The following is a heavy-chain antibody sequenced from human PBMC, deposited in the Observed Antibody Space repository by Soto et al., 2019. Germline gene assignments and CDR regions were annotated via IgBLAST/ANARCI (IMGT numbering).Heavy chain of an antibody. D-gene: IGHD3-22*01. V-gene: IGHV4-30-4*01. CDR1: GVSISSGDYY. CDR3: ARVPFYDSSGRSYYFDY. Sequence: SETLSLTCTLSGVSISSGDYYWIWIRQPPGKGLEYIGYIYYSGSTYYNPSLKIQLTISMAMSKTHCSLKLNSVTAADTAVYYCARVPFYDSSGRSYYFDYWVQGTLVTVSS. J-gene: IGHJ4*01. CDR2: IYYSGST.